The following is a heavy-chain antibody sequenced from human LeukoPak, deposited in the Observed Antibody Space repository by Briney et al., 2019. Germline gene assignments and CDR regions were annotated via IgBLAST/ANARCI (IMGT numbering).Heavy chain of an antibody. V-gene: IGHV3-64*01. Sequence: GGALRLSCAASGFTFSSYAMHWVRPAPGKGRENVSPISMKGGSTYYANSVKGRFTISRDNSKNTLYLQMGSLRAEDMAVYYCARDAKIDFWSGYGDLNWFDPWGQGTLVTVSS. CDR2: ISMKGGST. D-gene: IGHD3-3*01. J-gene: IGHJ5*02. CDR1: GFTFSSYA. CDR3: ARDAKIDFWSGYGDLNWFDP.